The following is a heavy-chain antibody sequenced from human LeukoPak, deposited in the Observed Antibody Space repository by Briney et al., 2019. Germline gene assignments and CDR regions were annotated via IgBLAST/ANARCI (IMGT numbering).Heavy chain of an antibody. V-gene: IGHV3-23*01. J-gene: IGHJ4*02. Sequence: QTGGSLRLSCAASGFTFSSYGMSWVRQAPGEGLEWVSAISGSGGSTYYADSVKGRFTISRDNSKNTLYLQMNSLRAEDTAVYYCAKVTYYDILTAPSGFDYWGQGTLVTVSS. CDR3: AKVTYYDILTAPSGFDY. D-gene: IGHD3-9*01. CDR2: ISGSGGST. CDR1: GFTFSSYG.